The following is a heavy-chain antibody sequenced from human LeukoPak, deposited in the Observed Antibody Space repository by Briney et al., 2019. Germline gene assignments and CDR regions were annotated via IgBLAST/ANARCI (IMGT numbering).Heavy chain of an antibody. V-gene: IGHV3-23*01. J-gene: IGHJ4*02. CDR2: IKSGGHT. D-gene: IGHD4-17*01. CDR1: GLTFNSYA. CDR3: AKEPRVLSTVTTCFDY. Sequence: AGGSLRLSCAPSGLTFNSYAMTWVRQAPGRGLQWVSSIKSGGHTYYADSVKGRFTVSRDNSKNTMYLQMNSLRAEDTAVYYCAKEPRVLSTVTTCFDYWGEGTLVTVSS.